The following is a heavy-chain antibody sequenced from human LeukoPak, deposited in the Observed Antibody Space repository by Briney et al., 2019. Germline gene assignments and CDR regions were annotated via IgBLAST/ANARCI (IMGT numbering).Heavy chain of an antibody. CDR1: GFTFSGYS. Sequence: PGGSLRLFCAASGFTFSGYSMNWVRQAPGKGLEWVSSISRSSGYIYYADSVKGRFTISRDNAKNSLYLQMNSLRAEDTAVYYCVKDLGRYRNNCFDYWGQGTLVTVS. V-gene: IGHV3-21*01. J-gene: IGHJ4*02. CDR3: VKDLGRYRNNCFDY. CDR2: ISRSSGYI. D-gene: IGHD1-26*01.